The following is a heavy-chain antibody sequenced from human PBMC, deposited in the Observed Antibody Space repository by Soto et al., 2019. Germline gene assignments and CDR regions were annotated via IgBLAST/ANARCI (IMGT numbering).Heavy chain of an antibody. CDR2: INAGNGNT. CDR3: ARGESLSFYYYGMEV. Sequence: ASVKVSCKASGYNFTTYAMLWVRQAPGQRPEWMGWINAGNGNTQYSQKFQGRVTMTRDTSASTAYMELRSLKSEDTAVYYCARGESLSFYYYGMEVWGQGSTVTVS. V-gene: IGHV1-3*01. CDR1: GYNFTTYA. J-gene: IGHJ6*02. D-gene: IGHD3-16*01.